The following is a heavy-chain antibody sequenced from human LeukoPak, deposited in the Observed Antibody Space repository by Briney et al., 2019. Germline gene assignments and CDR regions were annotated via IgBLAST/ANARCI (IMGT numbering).Heavy chain of an antibody. V-gene: IGHV4-59*08. J-gene: IGHJ4*02. D-gene: IGHD6-19*01. Sequence: PSETLSLTCTVSGGSISSYYWSWIRQPPGKGLAWIGYIYYSGSTNYNPSLKSRVTISVDTSKNQFSLKLSSVTAADTAVYYCARINSSGWYPYFDYWGQGTLVTVSS. CDR3: ARINSSGWYPYFDY. CDR2: IYYSGST. CDR1: GGSISSYY.